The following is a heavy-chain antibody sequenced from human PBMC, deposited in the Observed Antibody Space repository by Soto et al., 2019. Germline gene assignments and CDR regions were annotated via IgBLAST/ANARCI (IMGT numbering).Heavy chain of an antibody. CDR2: INYSGST. Sequence: SETLSLTCTVSGGSISGYYWSWIRQPPGKRLEWIGYINYSGSTNYNPSLKSRVTISVDTSKKQFSLNLGSVTAADTAVYYCARYFACPSGCDIWGQGTMVTFSS. CDR3: ARYFACPSGCDI. V-gene: IGHV4-59*01. J-gene: IGHJ3*02. D-gene: IGHD3-22*01. CDR1: GGSISGYY.